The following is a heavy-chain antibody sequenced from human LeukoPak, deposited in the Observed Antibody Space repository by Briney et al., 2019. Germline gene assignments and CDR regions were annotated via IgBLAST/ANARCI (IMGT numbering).Heavy chain of an antibody. J-gene: IGHJ4*02. CDR1: GFTFSSYG. Sequence: GGSLRLSCAASGFTFSSYGMHWVRQAPGKGLEWVAVIWYDGSNKYYADSVKGRFTISRDNSKNTLYLQMNSLRAEDTAVYYCARDSGVYYDSSGYYLFDYWGQGTLVTVSS. D-gene: IGHD3-22*01. CDR3: ARDSGVYYDSSGYYLFDY. V-gene: IGHV3-33*01. CDR2: IWYDGSNK.